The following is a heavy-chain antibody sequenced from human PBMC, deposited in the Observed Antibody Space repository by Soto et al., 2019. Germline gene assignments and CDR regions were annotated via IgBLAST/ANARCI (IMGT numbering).Heavy chain of an antibody. CDR3: AKDFKVSGSHYGTLNYYYGMDV. J-gene: IGHJ6*02. CDR2: ISYDGYLK. V-gene: IGHV3-30*18. Sequence: LRLSCAASGFTFSTYGMQWVRQAPGKGLEWVAVISYDGYLKYYVDAVKGRFTVARDNSKNTLFLEMNSLRVEDTAVYFCAKDFKVSGSHYGTLNYYYGMDVWGQGTTVTVSS. D-gene: IGHD3-10*01. CDR1: GFTFSTYG.